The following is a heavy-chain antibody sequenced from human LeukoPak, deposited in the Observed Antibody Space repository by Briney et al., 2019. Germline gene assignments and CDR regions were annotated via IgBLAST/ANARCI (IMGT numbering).Heavy chain of an antibody. V-gene: IGHV3-48*04. J-gene: IGHJ5*02. D-gene: IGHD4-23*01. Sequence: PGGSLRLSCAASGFTFSSYSMNWVRQAPGKGLEWVSYISSSSSTIYYADSVKGRFTISRDNAKNSLYLQMNSLRAEDTAVYYCARADYGGNSVAFDPWGQGTLVTVSS. CDR2: ISSSSSTI. CDR1: GFTFSSYS. CDR3: ARADYGGNSVAFDP.